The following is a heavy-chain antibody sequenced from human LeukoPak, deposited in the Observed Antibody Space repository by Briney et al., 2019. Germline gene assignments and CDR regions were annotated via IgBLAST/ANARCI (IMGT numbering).Heavy chain of an antibody. CDR1: VGTFSSYA. CDR2: IIPIFGTA. D-gene: IGHD3-10*01. CDR3: ARGAPEPWAYYYGSGSYYNLYDY. J-gene: IGHJ4*02. Sequence: SSVNVSCKASVGTFSSYAISWVGQAPGQGLEWMGGIIPIFGTANYDPRFRGRVTIPAAESTSTAYTELTSLRSEDTAVYSCARGAPEPWAYYYGSGSYYNLYDYWGQGTLVTVSS. V-gene: IGHV1-69*01.